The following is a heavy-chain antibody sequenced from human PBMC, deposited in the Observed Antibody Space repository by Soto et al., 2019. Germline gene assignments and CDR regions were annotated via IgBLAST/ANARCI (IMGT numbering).Heavy chain of an antibody. D-gene: IGHD6-6*01. V-gene: IGHV4-39*01. CDR1: GGSISSSSYY. CDR2: IYYSGST. CDR3: ASFVAARGYYYYGMDV. Sequence: SETLSLTCTVSGGSISSSSYYWGWIRQPPGKGLEWIGSIYYSGSTYYNPSLKSRVTISVDTSKNQFSLKLRSVTAADTAVYYCASFVAARGYYYYGMDVWGQGTTLTVSS. J-gene: IGHJ6*02.